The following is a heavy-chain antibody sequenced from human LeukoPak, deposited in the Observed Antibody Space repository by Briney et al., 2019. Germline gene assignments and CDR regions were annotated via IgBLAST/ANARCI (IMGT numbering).Heavy chain of an antibody. V-gene: IGHV1-46*01. Sequence: ASVKVSCKASGYSFTSSYMHWVRQAPGQGLEWMGLINPSGGSTSYAQKFQGRVTMTRDTSTSTAYMELSSLRSEDTAVYYCAMKFYDFWSGYLDYWGQGTLVTVSS. J-gene: IGHJ4*02. CDR3: AMKFYDFWSGYLDY. CDR1: GYSFTSSY. D-gene: IGHD3-3*01. CDR2: INPSGGST.